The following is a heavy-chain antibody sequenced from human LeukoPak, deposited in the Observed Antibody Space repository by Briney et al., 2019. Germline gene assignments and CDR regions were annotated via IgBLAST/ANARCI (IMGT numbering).Heavy chain of an antibody. CDR3: ARDRIVGALAGDAFDI. CDR1: GGTFSSYA. D-gene: IGHD1-26*01. V-gene: IGHV1-2*02. CDR2: INPNSGGT. J-gene: IGHJ3*02. Sequence: ASVKVSCKASGGTFSSYAISWVRQAPGQGLEWMGWINPNSGGTNYAQKLQGRVTMTRDTSISTAYMELSRLRSDDTAVYYCARDRIVGALAGDAFDIWGQGTMVTVSS.